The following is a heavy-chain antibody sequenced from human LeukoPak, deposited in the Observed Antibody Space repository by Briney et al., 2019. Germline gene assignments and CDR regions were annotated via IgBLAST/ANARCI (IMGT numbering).Heavy chain of an antibody. J-gene: IGHJ4*02. Sequence: GGSLRLSCAASGFTFSSYAMHWVRQAPGKGLEYVSAISSNGGSTYYANSVKGRFTISRDNAKNSLYLQMNSLRAEDTAVYYCARLVAGLGSNDYWGQGTLVTVSS. CDR1: GFTFSSYA. D-gene: IGHD6-19*01. V-gene: IGHV3-64*01. CDR2: ISSNGGST. CDR3: ARLVAGLGSNDY.